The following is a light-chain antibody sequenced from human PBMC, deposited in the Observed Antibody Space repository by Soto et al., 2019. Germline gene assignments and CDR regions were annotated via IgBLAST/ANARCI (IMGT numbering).Light chain of an antibody. J-gene: IGLJ2*01. CDR1: SSDVGGYNY. CDR3: ISYSSSSTLVV. V-gene: IGLV2-14*03. CDR2: DVT. Sequence: QSALTQPASVSGSPGQSITISCTGTSSDVGGYNYVSWYQHHPGKAPKLMIYDVTNRPSGVSNRFSGSKSGNTASLTISGLLAEDDADYYCISYSSSSTLVVFCGGTKLTVL.